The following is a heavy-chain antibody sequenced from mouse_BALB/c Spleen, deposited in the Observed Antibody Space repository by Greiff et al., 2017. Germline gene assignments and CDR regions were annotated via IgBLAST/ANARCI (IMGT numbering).Heavy chain of an antibody. D-gene: IGHD1-1*01. J-gene: IGHJ1*01. CDR2: IDPANGNT. CDR1: GFNIKDTY. Sequence: EVQLQQSGAELVKPGASVKLSCTASGFNIKDTYMHWVKQRPEQGLEWIGRIDPANGNTKYDPKFQGKATITADTSSNTAYLQLSSLTSEDTAVYYCARSNYYGYGYFDVWGAGTTVTVSS. V-gene: IGHV14-3*02. CDR3: ARSNYYGYGYFDV.